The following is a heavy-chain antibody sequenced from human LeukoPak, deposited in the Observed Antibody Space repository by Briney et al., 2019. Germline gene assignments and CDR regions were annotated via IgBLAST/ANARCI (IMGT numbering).Heavy chain of an antibody. CDR2: ISAYNGNT. J-gene: IGHJ4*02. Sequence: GASVKVSCKSSGYTFTSYGITWVRQAPGQGLEWMGWISAYNGNTNYAQKLQGRVTMTTDTSTSTAYLDLRSLRSDDTAVYYCARAEQYPLLLHWGQGTLVTVSS. CDR3: ARAEQYPLLLH. CDR1: GYTFTSYG. V-gene: IGHV1-18*01. D-gene: IGHD2-2*01.